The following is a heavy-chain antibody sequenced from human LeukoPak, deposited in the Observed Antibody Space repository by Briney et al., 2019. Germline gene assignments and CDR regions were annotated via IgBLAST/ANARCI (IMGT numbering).Heavy chain of an antibody. CDR1: GFTFSSYS. J-gene: IGHJ4*02. CDR2: ISSSSSYI. CDR3: AKSKTHYYDSSGDY. D-gene: IGHD3-22*01. V-gene: IGHV3-21*04. Sequence: GGSLRLSCAASGFTFSSYSMNWVRQAPGKGLEWVSSISSSSSYIYYADSVKGRFTISRDNSKNTLYLQMNSLRAEDTAVYYCAKSKTHYYDSSGDYWGQGTLVTVSS.